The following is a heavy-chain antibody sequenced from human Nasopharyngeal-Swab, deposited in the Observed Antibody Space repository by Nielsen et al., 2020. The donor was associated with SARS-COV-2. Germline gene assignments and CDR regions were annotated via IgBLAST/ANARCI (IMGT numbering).Heavy chain of an antibody. Sequence: ASVKVSCKASGYTFTSYDINWVRQATGQGLEWMGWMNPNSGNTGYAQKFQGRVTMTRNTSISTAYMELSSLRSDDTAVYYCGRVKAAGTSFYYYYHMDVWGKGTTVTVSS. D-gene: IGHD6-13*01. CDR2: MNPNSGNT. V-gene: IGHV1-8*01. CDR1: GYTFTSYD. J-gene: IGHJ6*03. CDR3: GRVKAAGTSFYYYYHMDV.